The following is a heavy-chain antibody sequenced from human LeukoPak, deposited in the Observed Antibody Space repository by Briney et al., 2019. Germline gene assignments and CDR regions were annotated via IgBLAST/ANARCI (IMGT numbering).Heavy chain of an antibody. D-gene: IGHD6-13*01. CDR2: IRGSGAIT. J-gene: IGHJ4*02. CDR3: AKDRGSWFALFDS. Sequence: GGSLRLSCTASGFSFSIYALSWVRQAPGKGLEWVSGIRGSGAITYYADFVKGRLTIPRANSKPTLFVHMNRLRAEDTAVYYCAKDRGSWFALFDSWGQGTLVTVSS. V-gene: IGHV3-23*01. CDR1: GFSFSIYA.